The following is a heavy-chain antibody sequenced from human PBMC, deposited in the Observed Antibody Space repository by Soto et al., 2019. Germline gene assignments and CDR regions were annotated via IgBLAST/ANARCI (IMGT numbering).Heavy chain of an antibody. CDR2: IYYSGST. D-gene: IGHD2-2*02. CDR3: ARADTDIVVLPAAIGAFDI. CDR1: GGSISSND. J-gene: IGHJ3*02. Sequence: SETLSLPCTFSGGSISSNDWSWIRQPPGKGLKWIGYIYYSGSTNYNPSLKSRVTISVDTSKNQFSLKLSSVTAADTAVYYCARADTDIVVLPAAIGAFDIWAQGTMVTVSS. V-gene: IGHV4-59*01.